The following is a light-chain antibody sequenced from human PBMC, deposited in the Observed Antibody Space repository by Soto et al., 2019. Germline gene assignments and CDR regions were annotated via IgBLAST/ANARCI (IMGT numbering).Light chain of an antibody. Sequence: QSVLTQPASVSGSPGQSITISCTGTSSDAGAYNYVSWYQQHPGKAPKLMIYEVSSRPSGVSNRFSGSKSGNTASLTISGLQAEDEADYYCASYTSSSTWVFGGGTKLTVL. J-gene: IGLJ3*02. CDR2: EVS. V-gene: IGLV2-14*01. CDR3: ASYTSSSTWV. CDR1: SSDAGAYNY.